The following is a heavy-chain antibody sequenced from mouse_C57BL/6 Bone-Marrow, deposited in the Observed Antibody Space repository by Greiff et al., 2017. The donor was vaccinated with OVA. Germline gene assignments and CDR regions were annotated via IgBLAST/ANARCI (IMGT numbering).Heavy chain of an antibody. CDR1: GYAFSSCW. Sequence: LEESGAELVKPGASVKISCKASGYAFSSCWMNWVKQRPGKGLEWIGQIYPGDGDTNYNGKFKGKATLTADKSSSTAYMQLSSLTSEDSAVYFCARFGSKRRYFDYWGQGTTLTVSS. CDR2: IYPGDGDT. D-gene: IGHD1-1*01. J-gene: IGHJ2*01. CDR3: ARFGSKRRYFDY. V-gene: IGHV1-80*01.